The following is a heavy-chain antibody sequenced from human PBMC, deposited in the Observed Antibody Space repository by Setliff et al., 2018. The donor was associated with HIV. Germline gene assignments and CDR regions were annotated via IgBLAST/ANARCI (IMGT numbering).Heavy chain of an antibody. CDR3: ARMRLDGGYSYDY. V-gene: IGHV4-4*09. CDR2: IYASGST. D-gene: IGHD5-12*01. J-gene: IGHJ4*02. CDR1: GDSIDRYY. Sequence: SETLSLTCNVSGDSIDRYYWSWIRQPPGKGLEWIGYIYASGSTNYNPSLKSRVTISVDTSKNLFSLKLSSVTAADTGVYYCARMRLDGGYSYDYWGQGTLVTVSS.